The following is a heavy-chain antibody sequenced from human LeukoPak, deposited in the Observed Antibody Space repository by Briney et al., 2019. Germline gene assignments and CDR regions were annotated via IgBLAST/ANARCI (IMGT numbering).Heavy chain of an antibody. J-gene: IGHJ3*02. V-gene: IGHV2-70*11. CDR2: IDWDDDK. CDR1: GFSLSTGEMS. CDR3: ARKLYGSGSSNAFDI. D-gene: IGHD3-10*01. Sequence: RESGPALVKPTQTLTLTCTFSGFSLSTGEMSVSWVRQPPGKAPEWLARIDWDDDKYYSTSLRTRLTISKDTSKNQVVLTMTNMDPVHTATYYCARKLYGSGSSNAFDIWGQGTMVTVSS.